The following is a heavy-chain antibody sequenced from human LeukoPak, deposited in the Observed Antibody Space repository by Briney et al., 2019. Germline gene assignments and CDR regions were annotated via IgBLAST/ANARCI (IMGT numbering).Heavy chain of an antibody. J-gene: IGHJ5*02. CDR2: ISDSGGRT. V-gene: IGHV3-23*01. CDR1: GFTFSSYA. CDR3: AKAGVVVAASNWFDP. Sequence: GGTLRLSCAASGFTFSSYAMSWVRQAPGKGLEWVSTISDSGGRTYYADSVKGRFTVSRDNSKNTLYLQMNSLRAEDTAVYYCAKAGVVVAASNWFDPWGQGTLVAVSS. D-gene: IGHD2-15*01.